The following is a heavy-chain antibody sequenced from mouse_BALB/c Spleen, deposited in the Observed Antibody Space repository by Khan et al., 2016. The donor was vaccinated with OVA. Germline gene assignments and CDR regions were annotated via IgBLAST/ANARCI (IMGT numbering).Heavy chain of an antibody. CDR1: GFSLTNYG. J-gene: IGHJ4*01. D-gene: IGHD2-10*01. CDR3: ARQPYYHYNIMGY. CDR2: IWSDGST. Sequence: QVQLKQSGPGLVAPSQSLSITCTISGFSLTNYGVHWVRQPPGKGLEWLVVIWSDGSTTYNSALKSRLTISQDNSKRQVFLKMNSLQTDDTGMYFCARQPYYHYNIMGYWGQGTSVTVSS. V-gene: IGHV2-6-1*01.